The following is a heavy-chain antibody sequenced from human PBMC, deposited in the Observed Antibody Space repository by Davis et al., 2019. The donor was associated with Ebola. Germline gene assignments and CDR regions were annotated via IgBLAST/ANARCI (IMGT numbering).Heavy chain of an antibody. CDR1: GYTFTSYG. J-gene: IGHJ4*02. D-gene: IGHD1-26*01. CDR2: ISAYNGNT. V-gene: IGHV1-18*01. CDR3: ARDFGEGSGSYFVY. Sequence: ASVKVSCKASGYTFTSYGISWVRQAPGQGLEWMGWISAYNGNTNYAQKFQGRATITADKFASTVFMELSSLRSEDTAVYYCARDFGEGSGSYFVYWGQGSLVTVSS.